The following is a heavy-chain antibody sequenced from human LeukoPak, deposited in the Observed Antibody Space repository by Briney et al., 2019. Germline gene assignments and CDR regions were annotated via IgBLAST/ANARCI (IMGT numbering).Heavy chain of an antibody. CDR3: ARGTRYSYGNHY. D-gene: IGHD5-18*01. CDR2: INHSGST. V-gene: IGHV4-34*01. J-gene: IGHJ4*02. CDR1: GGSFSGYY. Sequence: SETLSLTCAVYGGSFSGYYWSWIRQPPGKGLEWIGEINHSGSTNYNPSLKSRVTISVDTSKNQFSLKLSSVTAADTAVYYCARGTRYSYGNHYRGQGTLVTVSS.